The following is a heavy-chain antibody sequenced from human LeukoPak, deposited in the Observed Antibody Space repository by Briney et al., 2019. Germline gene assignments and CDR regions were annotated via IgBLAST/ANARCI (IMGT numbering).Heavy chain of an antibody. J-gene: IGHJ4*02. CDR3: AKDLAAVAGPSYFDY. CDR2: ISGSGGST. CDR1: GFTFSSYA. D-gene: IGHD6-19*01. V-gene: IGHV3-23*01. Sequence: GGSLRLSCAASGFTFSSYAMSWVRQAPGKGLEWVSAISGSGGSTYYANSVKGRFTISRDNSKNTLYLQMNSLRAEDTAVYYCAKDLAAVAGPSYFDYWGQGTLVTVSS.